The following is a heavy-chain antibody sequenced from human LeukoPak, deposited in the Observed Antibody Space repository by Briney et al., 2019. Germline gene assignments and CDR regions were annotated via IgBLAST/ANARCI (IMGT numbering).Heavy chain of an antibody. J-gene: IGHJ6*02. V-gene: IGHV3-48*03. CDR3: AGGYRNPYYYYGMDV. D-gene: IGHD1-14*01. Sequence: GGSLRLSCAASGFTFSSYEMNWVRQAPGKGLEWVSYISSSGSTIYYADSVKGRFTISGDNAKNSLYLQMNSLRAEDTAVYYCAGGYRNPYYYYGMDVWGQGTTVTVSS. CDR2: ISSSGSTI. CDR1: GFTFSSYE.